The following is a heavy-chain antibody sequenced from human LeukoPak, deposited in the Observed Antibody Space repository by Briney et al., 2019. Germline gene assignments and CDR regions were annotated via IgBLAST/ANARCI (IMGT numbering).Heavy chain of an antibody. V-gene: IGHV3-7*01. D-gene: IGHD6-19*01. J-gene: IGHJ3*02. Sequence: GGSLRLSCAASGFTFSSYWMSWVRQAPGKGLEWVANIKQDGSEKYYVDSVKGRFTISRDNAKNSLYLQMNSLRAEDTAVYYCARPVFSGWYTQAFDIWGQGTMVTVSS. CDR3: ARPVFSGWYTQAFDI. CDR2: IKQDGSEK. CDR1: GFTFSSYW.